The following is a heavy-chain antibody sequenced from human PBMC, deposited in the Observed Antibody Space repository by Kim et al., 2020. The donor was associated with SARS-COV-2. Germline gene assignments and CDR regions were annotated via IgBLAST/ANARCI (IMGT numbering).Heavy chain of an antibody. V-gene: IGHV4-59*08. Sequence: TPPLTGRVTISLDPSKNQFPLKLSSVTAADTAVYYCARHADTALYYFDYWGQGTLVTVSS. CDR3: ARHADTALYYFDY. J-gene: IGHJ4*02. D-gene: IGHD5-18*01.